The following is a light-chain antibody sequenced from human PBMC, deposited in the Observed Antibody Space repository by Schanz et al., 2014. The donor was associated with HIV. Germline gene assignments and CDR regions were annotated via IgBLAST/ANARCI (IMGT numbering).Light chain of an antibody. CDR1: QSLTSS. Sequence: EIVLTQSPATLSLSPGERATLSCRASQSLTSSMTWYKQKPGQAPRLLIYGASTRATDIPARFSGSGSGTEFTLTISSLQSEDFAVYYCQQRSTWPLSFAFGPGTKVDLK. J-gene: IGKJ3*01. V-gene: IGKV3-11*01. CDR3: QQRSTWPLSFA. CDR2: GAS.